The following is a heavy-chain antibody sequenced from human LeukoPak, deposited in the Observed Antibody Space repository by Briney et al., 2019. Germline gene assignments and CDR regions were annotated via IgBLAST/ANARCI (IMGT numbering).Heavy chain of an antibody. CDR3: ARHRYGSGNYYNGNWFDP. J-gene: IGHJ5*02. CDR1: GGSISSSNYY. CDR2: IYCSGIT. D-gene: IGHD3-10*01. Sequence: SETLSLTCNVSGGSISSSNYYWGWIRQPPGKGLEWIGSIYCSGITYYNPSLKSRLTMSVDTSKSQFSLKLSSVTAADTAVYYCARHRYGSGNYYNGNWFDPWGQGTLVTVSS. V-gene: IGHV4-39*01.